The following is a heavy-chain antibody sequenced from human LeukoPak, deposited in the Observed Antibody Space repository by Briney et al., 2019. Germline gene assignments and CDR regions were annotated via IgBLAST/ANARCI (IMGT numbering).Heavy chain of an antibody. D-gene: IGHD3-3*01. CDR3: ARGRPRLRFLEWLMSWFDP. Sequence: SETLSLTCAVYGGSISGYYWSWIRQPPGKGLEWMGEINHSGSTNYNPSLKSRVTISVDTSKNQCSLKLSAVAAADTAMYYCARGRPRLRFLEWLMSWFDPWGQGTLVTVSS. J-gene: IGHJ5*02. CDR2: INHSGST. CDR1: GGSISGYY. V-gene: IGHV4-34*01.